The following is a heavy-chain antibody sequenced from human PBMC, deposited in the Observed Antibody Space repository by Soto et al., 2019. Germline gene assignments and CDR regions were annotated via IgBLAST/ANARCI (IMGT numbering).Heavy chain of an antibody. Sequence: GESLKISCAASGFTFSSYAMSWVRQAPGKGLEWVSAISGSGGSTYYADSVKGRFTISRDNSKNTLYLQMNSLRAEDTAVYYCANYALEYSSYYFDYWGQGTLVTVSS. V-gene: IGHV3-23*01. CDR2: ISGSGGST. J-gene: IGHJ4*02. CDR1: GFTFSSYA. CDR3: ANYALEYSSYYFDY. D-gene: IGHD6-6*01.